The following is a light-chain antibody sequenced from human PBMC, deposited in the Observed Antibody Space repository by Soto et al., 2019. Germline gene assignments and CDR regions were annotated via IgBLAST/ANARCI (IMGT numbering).Light chain of an antibody. Sequence: ISKSPSKLSASLGAKVTVTCLASQNISIWLAWYQQRPGRAPRLLIYDSSSLESGVPSTFSGSGSGTEFSLTISYLRPDDFARYYCQHSHCFSITFAQRRRLEVK. CDR2: DSS. V-gene: IGKV1-5*01. J-gene: IGKJ5*01. CDR1: QNISIW. CDR3: QHSHCFSIT.